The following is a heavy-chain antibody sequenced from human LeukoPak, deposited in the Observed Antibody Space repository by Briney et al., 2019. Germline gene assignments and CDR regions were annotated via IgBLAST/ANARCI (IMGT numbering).Heavy chain of an antibody. Sequence: GTSLRLSCSASGFTFRNYGIHWVRQAPGKGLEWVIVVSRDGGTRYYSDSVKGRFTISRDNSENTLYLQMNSLRPEDTAVYYCVREGLGPSFSAWFDPWGHGTLVTVSS. V-gene: IGHV3-30*03. CDR2: VSRDGGTR. D-gene: IGHD3/OR15-3a*01. J-gene: IGHJ5*02. CDR1: GFTFRNYG. CDR3: VREGLGPSFSAWFDP.